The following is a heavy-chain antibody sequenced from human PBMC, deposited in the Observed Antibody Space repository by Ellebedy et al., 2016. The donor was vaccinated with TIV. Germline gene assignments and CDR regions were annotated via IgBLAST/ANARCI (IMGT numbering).Heavy chain of an antibody. Sequence: SETLSLXCTVSGGSVSSGSYYWSWIRQPPGKGLEWIGYIYYSGSTNYNPSLKSRVTISVDTSKNQFSLKLSSVTAADTAVYYCARGRRYFDWLPTYYYYYGMDVWGQGTTVTVSS. CDR3: ARGRRYFDWLPTYYYYYGMDV. CDR2: IYYSGST. J-gene: IGHJ6*02. V-gene: IGHV4-61*01. D-gene: IGHD3-9*01. CDR1: GGSVSSGSYY.